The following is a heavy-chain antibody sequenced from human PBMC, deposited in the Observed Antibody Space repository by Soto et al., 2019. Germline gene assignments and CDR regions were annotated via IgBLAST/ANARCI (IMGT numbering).Heavy chain of an antibody. D-gene: IGHD3-16*01. Sequence: QVQLVQSGAEVKKPGASVKVSCKASGYTFTSYDINWVRQATGQGLEWMGWMNPNSGNTGYAQKFQGRVTMTSNTSISTAYRELSSLRSEDTAVFYCAREIRHIWGTLDAFDIWGQGTMVTVSS. CDR3: AREIRHIWGTLDAFDI. V-gene: IGHV1-8*01. CDR1: GYTFTSYD. CDR2: MNPNSGNT. J-gene: IGHJ3*02.